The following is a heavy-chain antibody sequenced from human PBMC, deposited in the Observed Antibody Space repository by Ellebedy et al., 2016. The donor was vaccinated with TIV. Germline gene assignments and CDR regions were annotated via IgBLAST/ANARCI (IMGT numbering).Heavy chain of an antibody. CDR2: IKQDGSEK. Sequence: GESLKISXAASGFTFSSYWMSWVRQAPGKGLEWVANIKQDGSEKYYVDSVKGRFTISRDNAKNSLYLQMNSLRAEDTAVYYCARLLGGEMATITGLVPDYWGQGTLVTVSS. CDR3: ARLLGGEMATITGLVPDY. D-gene: IGHD5-24*01. CDR1: GFTFSSYW. J-gene: IGHJ4*02. V-gene: IGHV3-7*01.